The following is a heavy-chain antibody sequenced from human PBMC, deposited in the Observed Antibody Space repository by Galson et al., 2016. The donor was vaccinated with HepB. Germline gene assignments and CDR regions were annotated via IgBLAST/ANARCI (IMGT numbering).Heavy chain of an antibody. CDR2: INPTSGVT. J-gene: IGHJ5*02. V-gene: IGHV1-2*06. CDR3: ARVDYDWWFDP. CDR1: GYIFTGYY. Sequence: SVKVSCKASGYIFTGYYIHWVRQAPGQGLEWMGHINPTSGVTNYAQKFQGRVTMTTDTSISTASMELSSLGYDDTAVYYCARVDYDWWFDPWGQGTLVTVSS. D-gene: IGHD3-16*01.